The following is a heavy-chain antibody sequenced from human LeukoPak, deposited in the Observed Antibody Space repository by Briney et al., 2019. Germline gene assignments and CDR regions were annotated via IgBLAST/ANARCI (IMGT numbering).Heavy chain of an antibody. CDR1: GFTFNYYW. CDR3: AKDIGYSSGWDDAFDI. J-gene: IGHJ3*02. V-gene: IGHV3-7*03. CDR2: IQQDGSEK. D-gene: IGHD6-19*01. Sequence: GGSLRLSCAASGFTFNYYWLTWVRQAPGKGLEWVANIQQDGSEKYYVDSVKGRFIISRDNAKNSLYLQMNSLRAEDTALYYCAKDIGYSSGWDDAFDIWGQGTMVTVSS.